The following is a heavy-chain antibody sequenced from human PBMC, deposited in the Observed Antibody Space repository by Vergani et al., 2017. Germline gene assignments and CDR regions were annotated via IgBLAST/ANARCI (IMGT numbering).Heavy chain of an antibody. D-gene: IGHD5-12*01. V-gene: IGHV3-53*04. CDR1: GFTVSSNY. J-gene: IGHJ6*02. CDR2: IYSGGST. Sequence: EVQLVESGGGLVQPGGSLRLSCAASGFTVSSNYMSWVRQAPGKGLEWVSVIYSGGSTYYADSVKGRFTISRHNSKNTLYLQMNSLRAEDTAVYYCAKDSGYENYYYYGMDVWGQGTTVTVSS. CDR3: AKDSGYENYYYYGMDV.